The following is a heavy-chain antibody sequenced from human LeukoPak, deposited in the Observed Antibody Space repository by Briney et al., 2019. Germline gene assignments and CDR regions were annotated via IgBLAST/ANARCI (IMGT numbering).Heavy chain of an antibody. CDR3: ARHYGP. V-gene: IGHV3-7*01. CDR2: INQNGGQS. Sequence: LSGGSLRLSCAASEFTFSSYSMNWVRQAPGKGLEWVGDINQNGGQSYYLDSLKGRFTLSRDNAKNSLFLHLNSLRAEDTAVYYCARHYGPWGQGTLVTVSS. D-gene: IGHD3-16*01. J-gene: IGHJ5*02. CDR1: EFTFSSYS.